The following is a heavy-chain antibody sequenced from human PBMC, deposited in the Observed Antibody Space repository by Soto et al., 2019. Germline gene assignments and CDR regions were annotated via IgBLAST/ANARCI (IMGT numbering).Heavy chain of an antibody. J-gene: IGHJ1*01. Sequence: ASVKGSCKASGYTFSNYGINWVRQAPGQGPEWMGWISGYNGNTNYAQTLQGRVTMTTDTSTSTAYMELRSLRSDDTAIYYCARGGSSWSAEYYQHWGQGTPVTVSS. CDR1: GYTFSNYG. V-gene: IGHV1-18*01. CDR3: ARGGSSWSAEYYQH. D-gene: IGHD6-13*01. CDR2: ISGYNGNT.